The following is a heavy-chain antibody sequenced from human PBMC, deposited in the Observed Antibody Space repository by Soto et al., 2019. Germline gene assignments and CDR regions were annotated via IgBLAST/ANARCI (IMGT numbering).Heavy chain of an antibody. CDR3: ASSSYGDFYTVFDY. CDR2: INHSGST. D-gene: IGHD4-17*01. Sequence: SETLSLTCAVYGGSFSGYYWSWIRQPPGKGLEWIGEINHSGSTNYNPSLKSRVTISVDTSKNQFSLKLSSVTAADTAVYYCASSSYGDFYTVFDYWGQGTLVTVSS. CDR1: GGSFSGYY. V-gene: IGHV4-34*01. J-gene: IGHJ4*02.